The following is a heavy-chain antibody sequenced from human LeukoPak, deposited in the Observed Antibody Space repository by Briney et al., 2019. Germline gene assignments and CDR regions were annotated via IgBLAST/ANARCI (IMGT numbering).Heavy chain of an antibody. CDR1: GFTFSSYS. Sequence: GGSLRLSCAASGFTFSSYSMNWVRQAPGKGLEWVSSISSSSSYIYYADSVKGRFTISRDNAKNSLYLQMNSLRAEDTAVYYCASDILTGTQGPLFDYWGQGTLVTVSS. V-gene: IGHV3-21*01. CDR3: ASDILTGTQGPLFDY. CDR2: ISSSSSYI. D-gene: IGHD3-9*01. J-gene: IGHJ4*02.